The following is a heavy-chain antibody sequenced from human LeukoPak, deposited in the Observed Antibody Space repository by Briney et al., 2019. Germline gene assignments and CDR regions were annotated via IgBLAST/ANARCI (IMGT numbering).Heavy chain of an antibody. V-gene: IGHV3-30*18. CDR3: AKHRFESGGYHSTD. CDR2: TSSDLNVK. D-gene: IGHD3-22*01. J-gene: IGHJ4*02. Sequence: PGGSLRLSCAASGFTFRNYVIHWVRQAPGKGLEWVAVTSSDLNVKLYADSVKGRFTISRDNSKNTLYLQMNSLRDEDTAVYYCAKHRFESGGYHSTDWGQGTLVTVSS. CDR1: GFTFRNYV.